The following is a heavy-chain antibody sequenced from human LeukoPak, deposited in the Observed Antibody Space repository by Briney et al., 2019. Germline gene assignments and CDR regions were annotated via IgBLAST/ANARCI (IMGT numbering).Heavy chain of an antibody. V-gene: IGHV3-23*01. CDR2: ISGSGGSI. CDR3: ARGYCSGGSCTWGLFDS. Sequence: GGSLRLSFAASGFTFSSFAMRWVRQAPGKGLGWVSAISGSGGSIYYADSVKGRFTISRDNSKNTLYLQMNNLRAEDTALYYYARGYCSGGSCTWGLFDSWGQGTLVTVSS. D-gene: IGHD2-15*01. CDR1: GFTFSSFA. J-gene: IGHJ4*02.